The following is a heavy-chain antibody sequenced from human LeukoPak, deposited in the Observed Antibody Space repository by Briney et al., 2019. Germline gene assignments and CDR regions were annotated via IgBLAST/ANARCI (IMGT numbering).Heavy chain of an antibody. D-gene: IGHD3-3*01. J-gene: IGHJ4*02. V-gene: IGHV3-21*01. Sequence: GGSLRLSCAASGFTFSSYSMNWVRQAPGKGLEWVSSISSSSSYIYYADSVKGRFTISRDNAKNSLYLQMNSLRAEDTAVYYCARGRGSGYDFDYWGQGTLVTVSS. CDR2: ISSSSSYI. CDR3: ARGRGSGYDFDY. CDR1: GFTFSSYS.